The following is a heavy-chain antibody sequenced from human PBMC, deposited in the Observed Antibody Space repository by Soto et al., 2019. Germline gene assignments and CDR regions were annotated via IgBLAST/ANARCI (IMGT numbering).Heavy chain of an antibody. CDR3: ARHANDILTGYYTNWFDP. D-gene: IGHD3-9*01. V-gene: IGHV5-10-1*01. CDR1: GYSFTSYW. CDR2: IDPSDSYT. Sequence: PGESLKISCKGSGYSFTSYWISWVRQMPGKGLEWMGRIDPSDSYTNYSPSFQGHVTISADKSISTAYLQWSSLKASDTAMYYCARHANDILTGYYTNWFDPWGQGTLVTAPQ. J-gene: IGHJ5*02.